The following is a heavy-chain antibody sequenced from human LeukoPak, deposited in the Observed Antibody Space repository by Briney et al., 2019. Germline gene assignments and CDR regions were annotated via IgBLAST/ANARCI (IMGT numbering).Heavy chain of an antibody. CDR1: GFTFSSYG. D-gene: IGHD2-15*01. Sequence: PGGSLRLSCAASGFTFSSYGMHWVRQAPGKGLEWVAVISYDGSNKYYADSVKGRFTISRDNSKNTLYLQMNSLRAEDTAVYYCARGLGYCSGGSCPADYWGQGTLVTVSS. V-gene: IGHV3-30*19. CDR3: ARGLGYCSGGSCPADY. J-gene: IGHJ4*02. CDR2: ISYDGSNK.